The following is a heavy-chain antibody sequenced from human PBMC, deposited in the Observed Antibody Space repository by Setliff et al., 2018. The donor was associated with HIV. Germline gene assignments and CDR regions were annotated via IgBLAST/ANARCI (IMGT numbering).Heavy chain of an antibody. J-gene: IGHJ4*02. D-gene: IGHD2-15*01. Sequence: ASVKVSCKASGYTFTSYGISWVRQAPGQGLEWMGWISAYNGNTNYAQKFRGRVTMTRDTSTSTVYMELSSLRSEDTAMYYCARVRAGCVGCARGVYYFDSWGQGTLVTVSS. CDR1: GYTFTSYG. V-gene: IGHV1-18*01. CDR3: ARVRAGCVGCARGVYYFDS. CDR2: ISAYNGNT.